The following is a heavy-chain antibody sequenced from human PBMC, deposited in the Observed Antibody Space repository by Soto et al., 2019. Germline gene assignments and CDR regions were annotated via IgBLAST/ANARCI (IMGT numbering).Heavy chain of an antibody. V-gene: IGHV5-51*01. D-gene: IGHD5-12*01. CDR3: ARSFREYSGYDPGDAFDI. J-gene: IGHJ3*02. Sequence: GESLKISCKGSGYSFTSYWIGWVRQMPGKGLEWMGIIYPGDSDTRYSPSFQGQVTISADKSISTAYLQWSSLKASDTAMYYCARSFREYSGYDPGDAFDIWGQGTMVTVSS. CDR2: IYPGDSDT. CDR1: GYSFTSYW.